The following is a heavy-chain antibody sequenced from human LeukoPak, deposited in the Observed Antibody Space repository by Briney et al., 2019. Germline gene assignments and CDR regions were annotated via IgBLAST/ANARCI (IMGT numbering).Heavy chain of an antibody. J-gene: IGHJ4*02. D-gene: IGHD3-22*01. CDR3: AREGYDSSGYIDY. Sequence: SETLSLTCAVSGGSISSGGYSWSWIRQPPGKGLEWIGYIYHSGSTYYNPSLKSRVTISVDRSKNQFSLKLSSVTAADTAVYYCAREGYDSSGYIDYWGQGTLVTVSS. V-gene: IGHV4-30-2*01. CDR1: GGSISSGGYS. CDR2: IYHSGST.